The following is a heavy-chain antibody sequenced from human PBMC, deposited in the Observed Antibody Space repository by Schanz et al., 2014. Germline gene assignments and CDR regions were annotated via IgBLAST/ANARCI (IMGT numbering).Heavy chain of an antibody. J-gene: IGHJ5*02. Sequence: QVQLQESGPGLVKPSETLSLTCTVSGGSITGYYWSWIRQPPGKGLEWIGYIHQSGGTNYNPSLKSRVPILVATSKNQFPLRLPSLTAADTAVYYCAKFLYDDPSWGQGTLVTVSS. D-gene: IGHD3-3*01. CDR3: AKFLYDDPS. CDR2: IHQSGGT. CDR1: GGSITGYY. V-gene: IGHV4-59*08.